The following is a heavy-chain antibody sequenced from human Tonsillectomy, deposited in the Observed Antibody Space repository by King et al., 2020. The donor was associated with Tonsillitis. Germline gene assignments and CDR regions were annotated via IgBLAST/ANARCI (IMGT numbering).Heavy chain of an antibody. J-gene: IGHJ4*02. V-gene: IGHV3-30*04. Sequence: VQLVESGGGVVQPGRSLRLSCAASGFTLSTCTFHWVRQAPGKGLEWVALMSYDGKNDNYADSVKGRFTVSRDSSKNTLFLQMNSLGPEDTAVYFCARESDYCSGGSCYYVDFWGQGTLVTVSS. CDR1: GFTLSTCT. D-gene: IGHD2-15*01. CDR2: MSYDGKND. CDR3: ARESDYCSGGSCYYVDF.